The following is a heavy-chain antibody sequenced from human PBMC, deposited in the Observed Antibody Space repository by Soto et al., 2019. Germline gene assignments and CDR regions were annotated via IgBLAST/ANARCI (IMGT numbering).Heavy chain of an antibody. J-gene: IGHJ4*02. V-gene: IGHV4-61*08. CDR2: VYYSGST. D-gene: IGHD1-1*01. Sequence: PSETLSLTCTVSGGSISSGDYYWSWIRQSPGKGLEWIGYVYYSGSTNYNPSLKSRVTLSVDTSKSQFSLRLTSVTAADTAVYYCATFTLSGRLFRDSWGQGTLVTVSS. CDR1: GGSISSGDYY. CDR3: ATFTLSGRLFRDS.